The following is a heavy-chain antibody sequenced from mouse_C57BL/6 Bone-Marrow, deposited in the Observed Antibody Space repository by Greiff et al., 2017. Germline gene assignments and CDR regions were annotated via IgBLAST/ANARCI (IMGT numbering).Heavy chain of an antibody. CDR2: FYPGSGSI. D-gene: IGHD2-4*01. CDR1: GYIFTEYT. V-gene: IGHV1-62-2*01. CDR3: ARHERYYDYEGYFDY. Sequence: VQLVESGAELVKPGASVKLSCKASGYIFTEYTIHWVKQRSGQGLEWIGWFYPGSGSIKYNERFKDKATLNADKSSNTVYMELSRLTSEDSAVYFCARHERYYDYEGYFDYWGQGTTLTVSS. J-gene: IGHJ2*01.